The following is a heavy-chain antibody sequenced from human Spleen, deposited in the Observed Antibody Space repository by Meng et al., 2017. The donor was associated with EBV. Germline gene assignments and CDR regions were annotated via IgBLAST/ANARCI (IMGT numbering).Heavy chain of an antibody. V-gene: IGHV7-4-1*02. Sequence: QLFLLVTWCKRPGIARMVCCTASWYTFTNYAINWVRQAPGQGLEWMGWIDTNTGHPTYAQGFKGQFVYSLDTSVNTAFLQISSLKLADSAVYYRVSTISAAGYWGQGTLVTVSS. D-gene: IGHD6-13*01. CDR3: VSTISAAGY. J-gene: IGHJ4*02. CDR2: IDTNTGHP. CDR1: WYTFTNYA.